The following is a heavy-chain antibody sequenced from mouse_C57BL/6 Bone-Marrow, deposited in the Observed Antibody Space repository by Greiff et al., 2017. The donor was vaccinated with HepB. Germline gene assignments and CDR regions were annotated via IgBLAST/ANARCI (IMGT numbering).Heavy chain of an antibody. Sequence: VQLQQSGAELVRPGASVKLSCTASGFNIKDDYMHWVKQRPEQGLEWIGWIDPENGDTEYASKFQGKATITADTSSNTAYLQLSSLTSEDTAVYYCTTSITTGVAHWYFDVWGTGTTVTVSS. V-gene: IGHV14-4*01. D-gene: IGHD1-1*01. CDR3: TTSITTGVAHWYFDV. CDR1: GFNIKDDY. J-gene: IGHJ1*03. CDR2: IDPENGDT.